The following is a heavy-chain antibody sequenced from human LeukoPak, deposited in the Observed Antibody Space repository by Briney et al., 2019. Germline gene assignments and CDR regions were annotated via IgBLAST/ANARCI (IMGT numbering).Heavy chain of an antibody. J-gene: IGHJ4*02. CDR1: GFTFSSYW. D-gene: IGHD4-17*01. CDR3: ARAPYGDYADY. Sequence: GGSMRLSCAASGFTFSSYWMSWVRQAPGKGLEWVANIKQDGSEKYYVDSVKGRFTIYRDNAKNSLYPQMNSLRAEDTAVYYCARAPYGDYADYWGQGTLVTVSS. V-gene: IGHV3-7*01. CDR2: IKQDGSEK.